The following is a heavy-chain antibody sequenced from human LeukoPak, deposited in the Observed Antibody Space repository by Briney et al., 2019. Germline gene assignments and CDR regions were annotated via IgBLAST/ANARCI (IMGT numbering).Heavy chain of an antibody. CDR3: ARGGSRSSSWFYFDY. J-gene: IGHJ4*02. CDR1: GGSFSFYH. D-gene: IGHD6-13*01. Sequence: PSETLSLTCTISGGSFSFYHWSWIRQPPGKGLEWIGYIYYSGATNYNPSFRGRVTMSVDTSKNQFSLKLRSVTAADTAVYYCARGGSRSSSWFYFDYWGQGSLVTVSS. V-gene: IGHV4-59*01. CDR2: IYYSGAT.